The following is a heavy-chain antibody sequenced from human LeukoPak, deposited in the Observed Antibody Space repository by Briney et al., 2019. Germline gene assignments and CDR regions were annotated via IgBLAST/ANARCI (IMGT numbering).Heavy chain of an antibody. CDR2: IRNDGTTK. J-gene: IGHJ4*02. Sequence: GGSLRLSCATSGFTFSSYDMHWVRQAPGKGLEWVAYIRNDGTTKDYADSVKGRFTISRDNPKNTLYLKLNSPRGEDTAVYYCATTVFTTTWYFDYWGQGNLVTVSS. CDR3: ATTVFTTTWYFDY. V-gene: IGHV3-30*02. CDR1: GFTFSSYD. D-gene: IGHD3-9*01.